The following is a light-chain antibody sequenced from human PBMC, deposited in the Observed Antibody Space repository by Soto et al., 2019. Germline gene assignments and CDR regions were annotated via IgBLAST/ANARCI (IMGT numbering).Light chain of an antibody. CDR2: DAS. Sequence: EVVLTQSPGTLSLSPGERATLSCRASQSVTSNYLGWYQQKPGQAPRLLIYDASNRATGIPARFSGSGSGTDFTLTISSLEPEDFAVYYCQQRSNWPLTFGGGTKVDIK. CDR1: QSVTSNY. CDR3: QQRSNWPLT. V-gene: IGKV3-11*01. J-gene: IGKJ4*01.